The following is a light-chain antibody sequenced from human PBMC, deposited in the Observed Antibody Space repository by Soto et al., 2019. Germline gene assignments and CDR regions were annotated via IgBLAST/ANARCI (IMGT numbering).Light chain of an antibody. CDR1: QSVSSN. V-gene: IGKV3-15*01. Sequence: EIVMTQSPSALSVSPGERATLFCRASQSVSSNLAWYQQKPGQAPRLLIYGASTRATGIPARFSGSGSGTEFTLTISSLQSEDFAIYYCQQNNNRPWTFGQGTKVDIK. CDR2: GAS. J-gene: IGKJ1*01. CDR3: QQNNNRPWT.